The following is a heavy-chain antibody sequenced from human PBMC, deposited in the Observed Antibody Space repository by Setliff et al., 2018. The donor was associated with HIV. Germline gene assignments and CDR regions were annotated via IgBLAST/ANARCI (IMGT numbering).Heavy chain of an antibody. CDR2: INTHNGNT. V-gene: IGHV1-18*01. D-gene: IGHD3-10*01. Sequence: GASVKVSCKASGYIFTTFGFSWVRQAPGQGLEWIGWINTHNGNTHYAQRFQGRVTMTRDTSTTTAYMELRSLRSDDTAVYYCARATGAADHWGQGTKVTVSS. J-gene: IGHJ4*02. CDR1: GYIFTTFG. CDR3: ARATGAADH.